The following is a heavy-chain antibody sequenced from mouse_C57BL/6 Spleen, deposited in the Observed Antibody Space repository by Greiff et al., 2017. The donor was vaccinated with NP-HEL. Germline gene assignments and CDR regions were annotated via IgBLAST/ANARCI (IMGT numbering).Heavy chain of an antibody. J-gene: IGHJ4*01. D-gene: IGHD2-4*01. V-gene: IGHV1-75*01. Sequence: QVQLKQSGPELVKPGASVKISCKASGYTFTDYYINWVKQRPGQGLEWIGWIFPGSGSTYYNEKFKGKATLTVDKSSSTAYMLLSSLTSEDSAVYFCARGWDYDEAGYAMDYWGQGTSVTVSS. CDR3: ARGWDYDEAGYAMDY. CDR1: GYTFTDYY. CDR2: IFPGSGST.